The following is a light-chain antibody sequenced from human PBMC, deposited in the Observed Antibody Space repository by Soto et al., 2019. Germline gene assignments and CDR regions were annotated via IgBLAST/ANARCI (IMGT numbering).Light chain of an antibody. CDR1: QSVSSN. J-gene: IGKJ1*01. V-gene: IGKV3-15*01. CDR2: GAS. CDR3: QQYNNWPPERT. Sequence: EIVMTQSPSTLSVSPVERATLSFIASQSVSSNLAWYQQKPGQAPRLLIYGASTRATGIPARFSGSGSGTEFTLTISSLQSEDFAVYYCQQYNNWPPERTFGQGTKVDIK.